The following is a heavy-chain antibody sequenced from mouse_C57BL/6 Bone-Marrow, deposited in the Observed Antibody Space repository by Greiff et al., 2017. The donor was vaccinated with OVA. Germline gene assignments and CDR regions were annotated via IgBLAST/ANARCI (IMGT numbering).Heavy chain of an antibody. V-gene: IGHV1-54*01. J-gene: IGHJ2*01. Sequence: QVQLKESGAELVRPGTSVKVSCKASGYAFTNYLIEWVKQRPGQGLEWIGVINPGSGGTNYNEKFKGKATLTADKSSSPSYMQLSSLTSEDSAVYFCARSTVYYFDYWGQGTTLTVSS. D-gene: IGHD1-1*01. CDR2: INPGSGGT. CDR3: ARSTVYYFDY. CDR1: GYAFTNYL.